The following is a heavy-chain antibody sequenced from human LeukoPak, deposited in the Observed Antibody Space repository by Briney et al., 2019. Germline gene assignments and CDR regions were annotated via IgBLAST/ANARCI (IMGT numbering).Heavy chain of an antibody. CDR2: ISDTPNTM. CDR1: GFTFSSYE. D-gene: IGHD3-22*01. Sequence: GGSLRLSCVASGFTFSSYEMNWVRQAPGKGLEWVSYISDTPNTMYYADSVKGRFTISRDNAKNSLHLQMNTLRAEDTAVYYCARDLYDSSGHYYNYYYGMDVWGQGTTVTVSS. V-gene: IGHV3-48*03. CDR3: ARDLYDSSGHYYNYYYGMDV. J-gene: IGHJ6*02.